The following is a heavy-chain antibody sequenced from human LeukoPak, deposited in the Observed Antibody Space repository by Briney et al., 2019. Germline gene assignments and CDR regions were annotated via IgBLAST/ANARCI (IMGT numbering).Heavy chain of an antibody. Sequence: ASVKVSCKASGGTFSSYTISWVRQAPGQGLEWMGRIIPILGIANYAQKFQGRVTITADKSTSTAYMELSSLRSEDTAVYYCARAPIRNYGFWTHWGQGTLVTVSS. CDR1: GGTFSSYT. J-gene: IGHJ4*02. CDR2: IIPILGIA. D-gene: IGHD3-3*01. V-gene: IGHV1-69*02. CDR3: ARAPIRNYGFWTH.